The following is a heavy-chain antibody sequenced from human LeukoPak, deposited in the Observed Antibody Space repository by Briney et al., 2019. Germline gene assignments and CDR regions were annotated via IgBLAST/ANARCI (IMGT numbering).Heavy chain of an antibody. V-gene: IGHV4-59*11. CDR2: IYYSGST. CDR1: GGSISSHY. Sequence: PSETLSLTCTVSGGSISSHYWSWIRQPPGKGLEWIGYIYYSGSTNYNPSLKSRVTISVDTSKNQFPLKLSSVTAADTAVYYCASGYGGYDLDYWGQGTLVTVSS. J-gene: IGHJ4*02. D-gene: IGHD5-12*01. CDR3: ASGYGGYDLDY.